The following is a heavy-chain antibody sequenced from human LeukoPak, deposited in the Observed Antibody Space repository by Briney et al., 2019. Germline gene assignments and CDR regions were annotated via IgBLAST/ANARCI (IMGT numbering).Heavy chain of an antibody. D-gene: IGHD3-22*01. CDR3: AREKPYGRGYYDSSGYYPSAPDY. V-gene: IGHV1-18*01. CDR2: ISAYNGNT. J-gene: IGHJ4*02. Sequence: ASVKVSCKASGYTFTSYGISWVRQAPGQGLEWMGWISAYNGNTNYAQKLQGRVTMTTDTSTSTAYMELRSLRSDDTAVYYCAREKPYGRGYYDSSGYYPSAPDYWGQGTLVTVSS. CDR1: GYTFTSYG.